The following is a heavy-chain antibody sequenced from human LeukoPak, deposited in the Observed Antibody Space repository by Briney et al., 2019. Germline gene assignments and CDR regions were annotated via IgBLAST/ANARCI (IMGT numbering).Heavy chain of an antibody. CDR3: ARGGLAAAGTRPKVYYYYMDV. Sequence: PSETLSLTCTVSGGSISSSSYYWGWIRQPPGKGLEWIGSIYYSGSTYYNPSLKSRVTISVDTSKNQFSLKLSSVTAADTAVYYCARGGLAAAGTRPKVYYYYMDVWGKGTTVTISS. D-gene: IGHD6-13*01. CDR1: GGSISSSSYY. V-gene: IGHV4-39*07. J-gene: IGHJ6*03. CDR2: IYYSGST.